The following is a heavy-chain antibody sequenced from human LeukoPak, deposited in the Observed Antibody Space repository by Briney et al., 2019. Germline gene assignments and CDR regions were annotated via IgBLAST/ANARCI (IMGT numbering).Heavy chain of an antibody. Sequence: GGSLRLSCAASGFAFSTYGMSWVRQAPGKGPEWVSAISGSGAGTYYADSMKGRFTISRDNSKNTLHLQINSLRAEDTALYYCAKDLSWGLDYWGLGTLVTVSS. J-gene: IGHJ4*02. CDR3: AKDLSWGLDY. CDR2: ISGSGAGT. CDR1: GFAFSTYG. D-gene: IGHD7-27*01. V-gene: IGHV3-23*01.